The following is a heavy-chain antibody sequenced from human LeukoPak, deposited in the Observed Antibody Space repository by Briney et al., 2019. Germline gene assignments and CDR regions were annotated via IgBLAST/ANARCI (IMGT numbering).Heavy chain of an antibody. CDR2: IYYSGST. J-gene: IGHJ4*02. Sequence: SETLSLTCTVSGGSISSSSYYWGWIRQPPGKGLEWIGSIYYSGSTYYNPSLKSRVTISVDTSKNQFSLRLSSVTAADTAVYYCARHRYSSSWPLDYWGQGTLVTVSS. CDR1: GGSISSSSYY. V-gene: IGHV4-39*01. D-gene: IGHD6-13*01. CDR3: ARHRYSSSWPLDY.